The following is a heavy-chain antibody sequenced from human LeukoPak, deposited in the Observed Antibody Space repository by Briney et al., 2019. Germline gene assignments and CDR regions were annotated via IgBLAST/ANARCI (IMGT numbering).Heavy chain of an antibody. Sequence: ASVKVSCKASGYTFTGYYMHWVRQAPGQGLEWMGWINPNSGGTDYAQKFQGRVTMTRDTSISTAYMELSRLRSDDTAVYYCARARKTPITMVRGVSNWFDPWGQGNLVTVSS. CDR3: ARARKTPITMVRGVSNWFDP. CDR2: INPNSGGT. V-gene: IGHV1-2*02. CDR1: GYTFTGYY. J-gene: IGHJ5*02. D-gene: IGHD3-10*01.